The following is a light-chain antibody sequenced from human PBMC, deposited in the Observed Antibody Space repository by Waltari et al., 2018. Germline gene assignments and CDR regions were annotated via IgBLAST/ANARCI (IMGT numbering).Light chain of an antibody. CDR2: KAS. Sequence: DIQMTQPPSTLYASVGDRVTIPCRASQSISSWLAWYQQKPGKAPKLLIYKASSLESGVPSRFSGSGSGTEFTLTISSLQPDDFATYYCQQYNSYSVLTFGGGTKVEIK. CDR1: QSISSW. CDR3: QQYNSYSVLT. V-gene: IGKV1-5*03. J-gene: IGKJ4*01.